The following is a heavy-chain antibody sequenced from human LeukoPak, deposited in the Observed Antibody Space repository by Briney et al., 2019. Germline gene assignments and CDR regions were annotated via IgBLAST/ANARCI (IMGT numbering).Heavy chain of an antibody. CDR2: IYHSGST. CDR3: ARDRIINRVCYEW. V-gene: IGHV4-38-2*02. J-gene: IGHJ4*02. CDR1: GYSISSGYY. D-gene: IGHD2-8*01. Sequence: PSETLSLTCAVSGYSISSGYYWGWIRQPPGKGLEWIGSIYHSGSTYYNPSLKSRVTISVDTSKNQFSLKLSSVTAADTAVYYCARDRIINRVCYEWWGQGTLVTVSS.